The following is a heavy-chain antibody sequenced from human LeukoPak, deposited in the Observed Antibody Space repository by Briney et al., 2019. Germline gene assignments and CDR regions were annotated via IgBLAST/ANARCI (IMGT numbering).Heavy chain of an antibody. CDR3: ARDFLPPRGYSYGCYYYYYMDV. CDR1: GYTFTGYY. CDR2: INPNSGGT. J-gene: IGHJ6*03. Sequence: GASVKVCCKASGYTFTGYYMHWVRQAPGQGLEWMGWINPNSGGTNYAQKFQGRVTMTRDTSISTAYMELSRLRSDDTAVYYCARDFLPPRGYSYGCYYYYYMDVWGKGTTVTVSS. V-gene: IGHV1-2*02. D-gene: IGHD5-18*01.